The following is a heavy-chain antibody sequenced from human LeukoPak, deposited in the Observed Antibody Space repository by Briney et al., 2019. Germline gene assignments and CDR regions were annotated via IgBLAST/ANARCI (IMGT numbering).Heavy chain of an antibody. V-gene: IGHV4-30-4*01. D-gene: IGHD3-3*01. CDR2: IYYSGST. CDR3: ARGTYDFWSGYHDAFDI. Sequence: SETLSLTCTVSGGSISSGDYYWSWIRQPPGKGLEWIGHIYYSGSTYYNPSLKSRVTISVDTSKNQFSLKLSSVTAADTAVYYCARGTYDFWSGYHDAFDIWGQGTMVTVSS. CDR1: GGSISSGDYY. J-gene: IGHJ3*02.